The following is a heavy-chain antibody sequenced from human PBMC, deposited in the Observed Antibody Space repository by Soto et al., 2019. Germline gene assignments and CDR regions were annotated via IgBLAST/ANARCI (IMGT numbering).Heavy chain of an antibody. J-gene: IGHJ5*02. CDR3: ARENLSYEILTGANWFDP. Sequence: SETLSLTCTVSGDSISSGGFYWSWIRQHPGKGLEWIGYIYYSGSTHYNPSLKSRVIMSVDTSKNQFSLKLFSVTAADTAVYYCARENLSYEILTGANWFDPWGQGTLVTVS. CDR1: GDSISSGGFY. CDR2: IYYSGST. D-gene: IGHD3-9*01. V-gene: IGHV4-31*03.